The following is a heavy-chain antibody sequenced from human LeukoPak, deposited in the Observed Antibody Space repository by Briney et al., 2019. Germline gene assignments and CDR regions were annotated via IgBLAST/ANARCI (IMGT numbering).Heavy chain of an antibody. CDR3: VRDRGWYHFDL. V-gene: IGHV3-11*01. CDR1: GFIFSEYY. Sequence: KPGGSLRLSCAASGFIFSEYYMGWIRQAPGKGLEWVSYISNSGGTTYYADSVKGRFTISRDDAKNSLFLQMNSLRAEDTAVYYCVRDRGWYHFDLWGQGTLVTVSS. CDR2: ISNSGGTT. J-gene: IGHJ4*02. D-gene: IGHD3-10*01.